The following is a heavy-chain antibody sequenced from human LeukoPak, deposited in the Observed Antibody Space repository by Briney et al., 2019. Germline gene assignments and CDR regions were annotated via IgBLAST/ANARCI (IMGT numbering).Heavy chain of an antibody. D-gene: IGHD3-22*01. V-gene: IGHV4-4*07. CDR1: GGSISSYY. J-gene: IGHJ4*02. CDR3: ARDPFNYYDSSGPLLGDY. Sequence: SETLSLTCTVSGGSISSYYWGWIRQPAGKGLEWIGRIYTSGSTNYNPSLKSRVTMSVDTSKNQFSLKLSSVTAADTAVYYCARDPFNYYDSSGPLLGDYWGQGTLVTVSS. CDR2: IYTSGST.